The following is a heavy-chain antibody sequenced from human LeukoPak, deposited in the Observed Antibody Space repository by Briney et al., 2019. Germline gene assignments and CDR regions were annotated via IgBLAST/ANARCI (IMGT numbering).Heavy chain of an antibody. CDR2: ADGGGSST. CDR3: AKVAGYSYAYRSDY. J-gene: IGHJ4*02. D-gene: IGHD5-18*01. V-gene: IGHV3-74*01. CDR1: GFTFSTHW. Sequence: PGGSLRLSCAASGFTFSTHWMHWVRQVPGRGPLWVSRADGGGSSTYYADSVKGRFTVSRDNSKNTRYLQMNSLRAEDTAIYYCAKVAGYSYAYRSDYWGQGTLVTVSS.